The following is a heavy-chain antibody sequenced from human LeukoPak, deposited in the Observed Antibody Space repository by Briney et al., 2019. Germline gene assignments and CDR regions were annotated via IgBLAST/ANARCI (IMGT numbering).Heavy chain of an antibody. V-gene: IGHV4-34*01. CDR1: GGSFSGYY. Sequence: KPSETLSLTCAVYGGSFSGYYWSWIRQPPGKGLEWIGEINHSGSTNYNPSLKSRVTISVDTSKNQFSLKLSSVTAADTAVYYCASVPYYYDSSGHFDYWGQGTLVTVSS. CDR3: ASVPYYYDSSGHFDY. D-gene: IGHD3-22*01. CDR2: INHSGST. J-gene: IGHJ4*02.